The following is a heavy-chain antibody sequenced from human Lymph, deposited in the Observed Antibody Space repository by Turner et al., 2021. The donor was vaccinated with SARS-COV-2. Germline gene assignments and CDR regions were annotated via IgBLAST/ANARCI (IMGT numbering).Heavy chain of an antibody. J-gene: IGHJ6*02. Sequence: QVQMVQSGAEVTKSGASVQVSCRASGYTFRSYGISWVRQAPGQGLEGMGWISVFNGYTNYAQKPQGQCTITTDTSTSKDYMELRSLRSDDTAVYYCAREGYCSSTSCYRVQYYYYGMDVWGQGTTVTVSS. D-gene: IGHD2-2*02. V-gene: IGHV1-18*04. CDR3: AREGYCSSTSCYRVQYYYYGMDV. CDR2: ISVFNGYT. CDR1: GYTFRSYG.